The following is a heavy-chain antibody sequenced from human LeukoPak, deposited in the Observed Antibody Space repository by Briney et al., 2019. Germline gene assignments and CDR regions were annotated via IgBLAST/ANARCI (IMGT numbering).Heavy chain of an antibody. V-gene: IGHV1-2*02. CDR3: ARVDVVVVPAVFDY. CDR2: INPNSGGT. Sequence: ASVKVSCKASGYTFTGYYMHWVRQAHGQGLEWMGWINPNSGGTNYAQKFQGRVTMTRDTSISTAYMELSRLRSDDTAVYYCARVDVVVVPAVFDYWGQGTLVTVSS. J-gene: IGHJ4*02. D-gene: IGHD2-2*01. CDR1: GYTFTGYY.